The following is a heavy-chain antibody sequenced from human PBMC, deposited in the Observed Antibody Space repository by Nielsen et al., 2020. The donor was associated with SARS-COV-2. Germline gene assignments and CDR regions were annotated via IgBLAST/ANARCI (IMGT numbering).Heavy chain of an antibody. J-gene: IGHJ6*02. CDR2: SNQGGDA. D-gene: IGHD3-3*01. CDR3: ARGTYNFRSYSSSGMDV. V-gene: IGHV4-34*01. Sequence: SETLSLTCAVYGGSFSGYYWIWLRQPPGKGLEWIGESNQGGDANYSPSLKNRVTISMDTSKMQFSPRLTSVTAADTGTYFCARGTYNFRSYSSSGMDVWGQGTTVIVSS. CDR1: GGSFSGYY.